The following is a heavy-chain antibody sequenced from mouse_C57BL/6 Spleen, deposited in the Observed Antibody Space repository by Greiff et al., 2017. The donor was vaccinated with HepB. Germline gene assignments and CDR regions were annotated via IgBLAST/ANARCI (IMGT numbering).Heavy chain of an antibody. D-gene: IGHD1-1*01. CDR3: ARSGTTVVATFHWYFDV. V-gene: IGHV1-52*01. CDR1: GYTFTSYW. CDR2: IDPSDSET. Sequence: VQLQQSGAELVRPGSSVKLSCKASGYTFTSYWMHWVKQRPIQGLEWIGNIDPSDSETHYNQKFKDKATLTVDKSSSTAYMQLSSLTSEDSAVYYCARSGTTVVATFHWYFDVWGTGTTVTVSS. J-gene: IGHJ1*03.